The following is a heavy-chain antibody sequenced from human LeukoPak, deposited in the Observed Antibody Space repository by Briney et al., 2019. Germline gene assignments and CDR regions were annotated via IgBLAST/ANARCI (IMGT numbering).Heavy chain of an antibody. CDR1: GYTLTELS. Sequence: ASVKVSCKVSGYTLTELSMHWVRQAPGKGLEWMGGFDPEDGETIYAQKFQGRVTMTEDTSTDTAYMELSSLRSEDTAVYYCATVTTYYYGMDVWGQGTTVTVSS. J-gene: IGHJ6*02. V-gene: IGHV1-24*01. CDR3: ATVTTYYYGMDV. D-gene: IGHD4-11*01. CDR2: FDPEDGET.